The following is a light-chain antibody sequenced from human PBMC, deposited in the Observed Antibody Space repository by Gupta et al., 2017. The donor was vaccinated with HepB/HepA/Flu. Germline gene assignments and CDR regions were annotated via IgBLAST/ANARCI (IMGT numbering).Light chain of an antibody. CDR2: QAS. Sequence: TLSASVGDRVTITCRASHNINPWLAWYQHRPGKAPKLLMYQASILQSGVPSRFSGSGSGTQFTLTITSLQPDDSATYYCQQDGYYRSFGQGTTVEIK. CDR1: HNINPW. J-gene: IGKJ2*01. CDR3: QQDGYYRS. V-gene: IGKV1-5*03.